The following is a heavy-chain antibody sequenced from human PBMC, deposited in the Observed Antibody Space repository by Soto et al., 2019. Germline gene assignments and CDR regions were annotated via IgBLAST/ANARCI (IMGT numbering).Heavy chain of an antibody. D-gene: IGHD6-19*01. CDR3: ARDSSSGWYDIEYWFDP. CDR1: GYTFTSYG. V-gene: IGHV1-18*04. J-gene: IGHJ5*02. CDR2: ISAYNGNT. Sequence: QVQLVQSGAEVKKPGASVKVSCKASGYTFTSYGISWVRQAPGQGLEWMGWISAYNGNTNYAQKLQGRVTMTTDTSTSTAYMELRSLRSDDTAVYYWARDSSSGWYDIEYWFDPWGQGTLVTVSS.